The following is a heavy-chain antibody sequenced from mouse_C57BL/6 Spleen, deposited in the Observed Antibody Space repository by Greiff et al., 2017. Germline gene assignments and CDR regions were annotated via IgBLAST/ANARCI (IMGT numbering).Heavy chain of an antibody. D-gene: IGHD3-3*01. CDR3: AREEGTEGAMDY. Sequence: QVQLQQPGAELVKPGASVKMSCKASGYTFTSYWLTWVKPRPGQGLAWIGDIYPGSGSTNYNEKFKSKATLTVDTSSSTAYMQLSSLTSEDSAVYYWAREEGTEGAMDYWGQGTSVTVSS. J-gene: IGHJ4*01. CDR2: IYPGSGST. CDR1: GYTFTSYW. V-gene: IGHV1-55*01.